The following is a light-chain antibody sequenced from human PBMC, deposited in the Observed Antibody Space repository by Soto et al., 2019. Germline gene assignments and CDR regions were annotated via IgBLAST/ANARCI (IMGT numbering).Light chain of an antibody. CDR3: AAWDVSLNGLYV. J-gene: IGLJ1*01. CDR2: NNN. Sequence: QSVLTQPPSASGTPGQRVTISCSGSSSNIGSGTVNWYQQLPGTAPKLLIYNNNQWPSGVPDRFSGSKSGTSASLAISGLQSEDEADYYCAAWDVSLNGLYVVGTGTKPTVL. CDR1: SSNIGSGT. V-gene: IGLV1-44*01.